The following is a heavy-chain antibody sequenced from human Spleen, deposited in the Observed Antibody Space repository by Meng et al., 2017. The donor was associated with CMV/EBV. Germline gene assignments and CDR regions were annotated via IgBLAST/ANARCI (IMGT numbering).Heavy chain of an antibody. Sequence: ASGFTFRSYGMHWVRQAPGKGLEWVAFIRYDGSNKYYADSVKGRFTISRDNSKNTLYLQMNSLRAEDTAVYYCARGSAGVVIATTPGYWGQGTLVTVSS. CDR1: GFTFRSYG. D-gene: IGHD2-21*01. V-gene: IGHV3-30*02. CDR2: IRYDGSNK. J-gene: IGHJ4*02. CDR3: ARGSAGVVIATTPGY.